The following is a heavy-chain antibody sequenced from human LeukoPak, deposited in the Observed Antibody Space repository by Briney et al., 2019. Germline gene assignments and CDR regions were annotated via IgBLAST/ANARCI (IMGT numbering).Heavy chain of an antibody. CDR1: GGSLSSYY. D-gene: IGHD1-26*01. V-gene: IGHV4-59*12. CDR2: IYYTGSS. Sequence: PETLSLTCTVSGGSLSSYYWSWGRQSPGKGLEWIGYIYYTGSSNYNPSLKSRVTISLHTSKNQFSMKLSSVTAADTAAYSCVRALAGATRGFDYWGQGTLVTVSS. CDR3: VRALAGATRGFDY. J-gene: IGHJ4*02.